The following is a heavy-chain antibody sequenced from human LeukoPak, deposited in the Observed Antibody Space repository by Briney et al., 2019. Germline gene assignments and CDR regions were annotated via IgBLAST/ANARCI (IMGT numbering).Heavy chain of an antibody. Sequence: SQTLSLTCTVSGGSIGRGDYYWSWIRQPPGKGLEWIGYIYYSGSTYYNPSLKSRVTISVDTSKNQFSLKLSSVTAADTAVYYCARVASAIHNDFDYWGQGTLVTVSS. D-gene: IGHD2-21*01. CDR3: ARVASAIHNDFDY. CDR2: IYYSGST. J-gene: IGHJ4*02. V-gene: IGHV4-31*03. CDR1: GGSIGRGDYY.